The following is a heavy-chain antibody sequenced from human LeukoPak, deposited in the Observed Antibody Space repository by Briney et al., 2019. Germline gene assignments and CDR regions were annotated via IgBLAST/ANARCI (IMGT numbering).Heavy chain of an antibody. J-gene: IGHJ6*03. D-gene: IGHD3-16*02. V-gene: IGHV4-38-2*02. CDR1: GYSISSGYY. CDR3: AKVTFGGVIVNYYYYYMDV. Sequence: SETLSLTCTVSGYSISSGYYWGWIRQPPGKGLEWIGSIYHSGSTYYNPSLKSRVTISVDTSKSQFSLKLSSVTAADTAVYYCAKVTFGGVIVNYYYYYMDVWGKGTTVTISS. CDR2: IYHSGST.